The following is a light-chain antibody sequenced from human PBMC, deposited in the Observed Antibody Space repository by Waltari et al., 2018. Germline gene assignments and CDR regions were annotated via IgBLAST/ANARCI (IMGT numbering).Light chain of an antibody. CDR3: SSRNGRADQVV. J-gene: IGLJ3*02. Sequence: SSELTRDPGVSVALGQTFTITCQGDSLRTSYATWYQLKPGQAPVLVIYGKDKRPSGIPDRISGYSSGTTSSLTITGAQAEDEADYYCSSRNGRADQVVFAGGTKVTVL. CDR1: SLRTSY. V-gene: IGLV3-19*01. CDR2: GKD.